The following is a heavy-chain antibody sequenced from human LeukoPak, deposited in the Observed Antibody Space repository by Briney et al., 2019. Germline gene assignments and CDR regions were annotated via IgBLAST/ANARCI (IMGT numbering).Heavy chain of an antibody. V-gene: IGHV1-46*01. CDR2: INPSGGST. CDR1: GFTITDYF. Sequence: ASVKVSCKASGFTITDYFIHWVRQAPGQGLEWMGIINPSGGSTSYAQKFQGRVTMTRDTSTSTVYMELSSLRSEDTAVYYCARESAYYGSGSYGDVDYRGQGTLVTVSS. J-gene: IGHJ4*02. CDR3: ARESAYYGSGSYGDVDY. D-gene: IGHD3-10*01.